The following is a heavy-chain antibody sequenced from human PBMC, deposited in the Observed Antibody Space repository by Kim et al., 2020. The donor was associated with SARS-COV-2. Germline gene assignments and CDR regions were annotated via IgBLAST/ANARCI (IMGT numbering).Heavy chain of an antibody. V-gene: IGHV4-59*01. J-gene: IGHJ6*02. Sequence: SETLSLTCTVSGGSISSYYWSWIRQPPGKGLEWIGYIYYSGSTNYNPSLKSRVTISVDTSKNQFFLKLSSVTAADTAVYYCARGSVVVPAAIPTLPTYYYYGMDVWGQGTTVTVSS. CDR1: GGSISSYY. CDR2: IYYSGST. D-gene: IGHD2-2*01. CDR3: ARGSVVVPAAIPTLPTYYYYGMDV.